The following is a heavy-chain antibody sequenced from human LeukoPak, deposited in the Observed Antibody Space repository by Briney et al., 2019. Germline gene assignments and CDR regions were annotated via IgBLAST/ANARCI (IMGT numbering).Heavy chain of an antibody. Sequence: SGGSLRLSCAASGFTFSSYAMHWVRQAPGKGLEWVAVISYDGSNKYYADSVKGRFTISRDNSKNTLYLQMNSLRAEDTAVYYCARGGDPDYYFDYWGQGTLVTVSS. CDR1: GFTFSSYA. D-gene: IGHD2-21*01. CDR3: ARGGDPDYYFDY. CDR2: ISYDGSNK. V-gene: IGHV3-30-3*01. J-gene: IGHJ4*02.